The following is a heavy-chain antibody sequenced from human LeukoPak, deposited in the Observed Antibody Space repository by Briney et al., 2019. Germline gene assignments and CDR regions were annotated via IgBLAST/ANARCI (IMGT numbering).Heavy chain of an antibody. J-gene: IGHJ4*02. CDR1: GGTFSSYA. Sequence: GSSVKVSYKASGGTFSSYAISWVRQAPGQGLEWMGRIIPIFGTANYAQKFQGRVTITTDESTSTAYMELSSLRSEDTAVYYCAMEYYYDSSGYPMYDYWGQGTLVTVSS. D-gene: IGHD3-22*01. V-gene: IGHV1-69*05. CDR2: IIPIFGTA. CDR3: AMEYYYDSSGYPMYDY.